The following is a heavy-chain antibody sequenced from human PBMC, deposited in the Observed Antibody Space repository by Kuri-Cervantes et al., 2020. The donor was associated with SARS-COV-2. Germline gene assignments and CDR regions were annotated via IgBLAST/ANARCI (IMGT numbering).Heavy chain of an antibody. D-gene: IGHD1-26*01. J-gene: IGHJ4*02. CDR1: GLTFSSYA. CDR2: ISGSGGST. Sequence: GESLKISGAASGLTFSSYAMSWVRQAPGKGLEWVSAISGSGGSTYYADSVKGRFTISRDNSKNTLYLQMNSLRAEDTAVYYCAKEAQRVRVGATSLFYWGQGTLVTVSS. V-gene: IGHV3-23*01. CDR3: AKEAQRVRVGATSLFY.